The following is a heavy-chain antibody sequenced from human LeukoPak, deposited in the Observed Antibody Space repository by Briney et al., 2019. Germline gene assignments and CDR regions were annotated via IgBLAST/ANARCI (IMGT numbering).Heavy chain of an antibody. J-gene: IGHJ6*02. V-gene: IGHV3-30*18. D-gene: IGHD4-23*01. CDR2: ISYDGSNK. CDR1: GFTFSSYG. Sequence: GGSLRLSCAASGFTFSSYGMHWVRQAPGKGLEWVALISYDGSNKYYADSVKGRFTISRDNSRNTLYLQMNSLRAEDTAVYYCAKTPNYGGLNFLGYYGMDVWGQGTTVTVSS. CDR3: AKTPNYGGLNFLGYYGMDV.